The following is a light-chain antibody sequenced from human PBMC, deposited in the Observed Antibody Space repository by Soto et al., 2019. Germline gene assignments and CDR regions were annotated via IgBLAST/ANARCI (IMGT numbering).Light chain of an antibody. CDR1: QSVKSN. Sequence: EIVMTQSPATLSVSPGERATLSCRASQSVKSNLAWYQQNPGQAPRLLIYGASTRATGISARFSGSGSGTDFTLTISRLEPEDFAVYYCQQYGSSGTFGQGTKVDIK. V-gene: IGKV3-15*01. CDR3: QQYGSSGT. J-gene: IGKJ1*01. CDR2: GAS.